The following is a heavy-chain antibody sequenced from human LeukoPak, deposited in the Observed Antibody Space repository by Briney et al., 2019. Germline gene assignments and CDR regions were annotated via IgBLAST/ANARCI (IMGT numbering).Heavy chain of an antibody. Sequence: ASVKVSCKVSGYTLSELSMHWVRQAPGTGLEWMGSFDPEEGATIYAQKFQGRVTMTEDTSTDTAYMELSSLRSEDTAMYYCATVAQSEASYDVPSWGQGTLVTVSS. CDR3: ATVAQSEASYDVPS. J-gene: IGHJ5*02. D-gene: IGHD3-10*02. CDR2: FDPEEGAT. V-gene: IGHV1-24*01. CDR1: GYTLSELS.